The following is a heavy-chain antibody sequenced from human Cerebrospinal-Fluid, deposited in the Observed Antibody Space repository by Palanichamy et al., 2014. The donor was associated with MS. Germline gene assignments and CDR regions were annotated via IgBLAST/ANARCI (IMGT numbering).Heavy chain of an antibody. CDR2: INHSGST. Sequence: QVQLQQWGAGLLKPSETLSLTCAVYGGSFNDYYWSWVRQPPGKGLEWIGEINHSGSTNYNPSLESRVTISVDTSKNQFSLKLSSATVADTAVYYCARGGACSADSCSILGLDSWGQGTLVTVSS. V-gene: IGHV4-34*02. CDR1: GGSFNDYY. CDR3: ARGGACSADSCSILGLDS. J-gene: IGHJ4*02. D-gene: IGHD2-15*01.